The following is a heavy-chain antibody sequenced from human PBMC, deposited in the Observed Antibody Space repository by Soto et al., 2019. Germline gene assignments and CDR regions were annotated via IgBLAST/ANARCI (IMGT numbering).Heavy chain of an antibody. Sequence: QVQLVESGGGVVQPGRSLRLSCAASGFSFSSHGMLWVRQAPGKGLEWVAVISYDGSSTYYGDSVKGRFTISRDNSKNTLSLQINSLRAEVTAVYYCVKGGAFDIIKITAWGQGTLVTVSS. CDR2: ISYDGSST. J-gene: IGHJ5*02. D-gene: IGHD3-16*01. CDR1: GFSFSSHG. V-gene: IGHV3-30*18. CDR3: VKGGAFDIIKITA.